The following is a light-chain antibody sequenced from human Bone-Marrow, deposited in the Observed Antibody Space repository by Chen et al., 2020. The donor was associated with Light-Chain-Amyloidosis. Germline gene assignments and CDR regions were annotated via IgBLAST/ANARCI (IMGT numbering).Light chain of an antibody. V-gene: IGLV2-23*02. Sequence: QSALNPPASVSATPGEWLTISGTGTSRDIGSYNHVSWYQQHPGKAPNVLIYEDTKRPSGVSSRFSGSKSANTASLTSAGLQAEDEASFYCCSYAGSDTFVFGGGTMLTVL. CDR3: CSYAGSDTFV. CDR2: EDT. J-gene: IGLJ3*02. CDR1: SRDIGSYNH.